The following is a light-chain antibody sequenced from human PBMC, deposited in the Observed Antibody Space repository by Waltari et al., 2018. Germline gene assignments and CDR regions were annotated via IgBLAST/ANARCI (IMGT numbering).Light chain of an antibody. V-gene: IGLV2-14*01. CDR3: SSYIDSSTLWV. CDR2: GVS. Sequence: QSALTQPASVSGSPGQSITISCTGTSSDVGGYNYVSWYQQHPGNAPKVMFFGVSNRPSGISNRCAGSKSGNTASLTISGLQAEDEADYYCSSYIDSSTLWVFGGGTKLTVL. J-gene: IGLJ3*02. CDR1: SSDVGGYNY.